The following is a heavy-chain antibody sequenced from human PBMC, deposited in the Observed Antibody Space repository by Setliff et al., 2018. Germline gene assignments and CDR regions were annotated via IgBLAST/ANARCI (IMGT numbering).Heavy chain of an antibody. J-gene: IGHJ4*02. Sequence: ASVKVSCKASGYSFTNHYIHWVRQAPGQGLEWMGRINPSSGGISYAQKLQGRVIMTRDTSTSTVYMEVSRLRSEDTAVYYCASYERYCYGGSCYYFDYWGQGTLVTVSS. CDR1: GYSFTNHY. V-gene: IGHV1-46*04. CDR2: INPSSGGI. CDR3: ASYERYCYGGSCYYFDY. D-gene: IGHD2-15*01.